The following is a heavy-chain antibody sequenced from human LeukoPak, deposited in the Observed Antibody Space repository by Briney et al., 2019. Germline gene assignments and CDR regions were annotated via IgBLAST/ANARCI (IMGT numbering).Heavy chain of an antibody. CDR3: AREGYSSGWYNYGMDV. Sequence: GGSLRLSCAASGFTFSSYSMNWVRQAPGKGLEWVSSISSSSSYINYADSVKGRFTISRDNAKNSLYLQMSSLRAEDTAVYYCAREGYSSGWYNYGMDVWGQGTTVTVSS. CDR1: GFTFSSYS. CDR2: ISSSSSYI. D-gene: IGHD6-19*01. J-gene: IGHJ6*02. V-gene: IGHV3-21*01.